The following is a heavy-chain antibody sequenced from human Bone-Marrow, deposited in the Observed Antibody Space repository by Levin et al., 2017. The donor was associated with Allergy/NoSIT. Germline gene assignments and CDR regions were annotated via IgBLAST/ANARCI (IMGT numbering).Heavy chain of an antibody. CDR3: ARGLVQQ. J-gene: IGHJ1*01. Sequence: GASVKVSCKTSGYIFIDNHIHWVRQAPGQGLEWVGSTRPGSGGPRFARQLQGRVTLTSDTSINTAYMELNGLRSDDTAIYFCARGLVQQWGQGTLVIVSS. CDR1: GYIFIDNH. CDR2: TRPGSGGP. V-gene: IGHV1-2*02.